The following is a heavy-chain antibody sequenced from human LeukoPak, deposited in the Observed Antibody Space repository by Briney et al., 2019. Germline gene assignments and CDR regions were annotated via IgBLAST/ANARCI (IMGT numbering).Heavy chain of an antibody. D-gene: IGHD5-12*01. CDR2: IYSGGST. Sequence: GGSLRLSCAASGFTVSSNYMSWVRQAPGKGLEWVSVIYSGGSTYYADSVKGRFTISRHNSKNTLYLQMNSLRAEDTAVYYCARDDRGGYSGHDTRQDYYYGMDVWGQGTTVTVSS. J-gene: IGHJ6*02. CDR1: GFTVSSNY. V-gene: IGHV3-53*04. CDR3: ARDDRGGYSGHDTRQDYYYGMDV.